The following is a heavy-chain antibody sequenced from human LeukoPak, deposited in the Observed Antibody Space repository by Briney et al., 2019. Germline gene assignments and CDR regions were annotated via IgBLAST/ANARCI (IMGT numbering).Heavy chain of an antibody. Sequence: SETLSLTCTVSGGSISSYYWSWIRQPPWKGLEWIGYIYYSGSTNYNPSLKSRVTISEDTSKNQFSLKLSSVTAADTAVYYCARGYCSGGSCYSRVFDYWGQGTLVTVSS. V-gene: IGHV4-59*01. CDR3: ARGYCSGGSCYSRVFDY. CDR1: GGSISSYY. J-gene: IGHJ4*02. D-gene: IGHD2-15*01. CDR2: IYYSGST.